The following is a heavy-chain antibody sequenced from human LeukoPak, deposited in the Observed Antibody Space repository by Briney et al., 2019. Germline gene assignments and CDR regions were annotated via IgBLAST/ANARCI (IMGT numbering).Heavy chain of an antibody. Sequence: SGGSLRLSCAASGFTFSSYGMHWVRQAPGKGLEWVAFIRYDGSNKYYADSVKGRFTISRDNSKNTLYLQMNSLRAEDTAVYYCAKDLYYYDSSGRNPNWFDPWGQGTLVTVSS. CDR3: AKDLYYYDSSGRNPNWFDP. CDR2: IRYDGSNK. J-gene: IGHJ5*02. CDR1: GFTFSSYG. D-gene: IGHD3-22*01. V-gene: IGHV3-30*02.